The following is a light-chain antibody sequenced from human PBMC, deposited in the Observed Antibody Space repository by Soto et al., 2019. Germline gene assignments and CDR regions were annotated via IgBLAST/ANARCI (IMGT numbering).Light chain of an antibody. J-gene: IGLJ3*02. CDR3: ATWDDSLSGRV. V-gene: IGLV1-47*01. Sequence: QSVLTQPPSASGTPGQRVTISCSGGTSNIGSNYVYWYQQLPGTAPHLLIYKNNQRPSGVPDRFSGSRSGTSASLAISGLLSDDEADYYCATWDDSLSGRVFGGGTKLTVL. CDR2: KNN. CDR1: TSNIGSNY.